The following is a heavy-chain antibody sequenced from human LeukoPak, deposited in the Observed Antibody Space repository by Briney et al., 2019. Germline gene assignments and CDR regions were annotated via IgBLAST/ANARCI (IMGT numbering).Heavy chain of an antibody. J-gene: IGHJ3*02. CDR1: GFTFDDYA. D-gene: IGHD6-19*01. V-gene: IGHV3-9*01. CDR3: AKDIASSGSDAFDI. CDR2: ISWNSGSI. Sequence: GGSLRLSCAASGFTFDDYAMHWVRRAPGKGLEWVSGISWNSGSIGYADSVKGRFTISRDNAKNSLYLQMNSLRAEDTALYYCAKDIASSGSDAFDIWGQGTMVTVSS.